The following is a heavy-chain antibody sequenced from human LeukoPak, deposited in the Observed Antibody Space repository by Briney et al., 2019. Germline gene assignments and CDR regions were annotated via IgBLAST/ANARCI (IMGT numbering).Heavy chain of an antibody. CDR2: ISSSSSTI. D-gene: IGHD2-2*02. J-gene: IGHJ4*02. CDR3: ASSKGYCSSTSCYNYYFDY. Sequence: GGSLRLSCAASGFTFSSYSMNWVRQAPGKGLEWVSYISSSSSTIYYADSVKGRFTISRDNAKNSLYLQMNSLRAEDTAVYYCASSKGYCSSTSCYNYYFDYWGQGTQVTVSS. V-gene: IGHV3-48*01. CDR1: GFTFSSYS.